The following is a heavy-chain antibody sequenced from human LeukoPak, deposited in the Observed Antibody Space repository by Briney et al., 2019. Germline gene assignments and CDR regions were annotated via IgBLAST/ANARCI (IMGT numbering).Heavy chain of an antibody. CDR3: ARDQDSGGTDYYYYGMDV. CDR2: IYYSGCT. D-gene: IGHD3-10*01. CDR1: GGSISSGGYY. J-gene: IGHJ6*02. V-gene: IGHV4-31*03. Sequence: SETLSLTCTVSGGSISSGGYYWSWIRQHPGKGLEWIGYIYYSGCTYYNPSLKSRVTISVDTSKNQFSLKLSSVTAADTAVYYCARDQDSGGTDYYYYGMDVWGQGTTVTVSS.